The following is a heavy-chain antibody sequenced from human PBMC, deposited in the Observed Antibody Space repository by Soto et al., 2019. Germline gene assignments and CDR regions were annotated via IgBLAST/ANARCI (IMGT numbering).Heavy chain of an antibody. V-gene: IGHV4-30-4*01. CDR1: GGSISSGDYY. Sequence: QVQLQESGPGLVKPSQTLSLTCTVSGGSISSGDYYWSWIRQPPGKGLEWIGYIYYSGSTYYNPSLKSRVTISVDTSKNQFSLKLSSVTAADTAVYSCASQVRYCSGGSCYSFPYWGQGTLVTVSS. CDR3: ASQVRYCSGGSCYSFPY. J-gene: IGHJ4*02. D-gene: IGHD2-15*01. CDR2: IYYSGST.